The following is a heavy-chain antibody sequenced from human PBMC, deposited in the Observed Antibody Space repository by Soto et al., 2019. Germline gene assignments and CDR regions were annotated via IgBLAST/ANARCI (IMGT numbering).Heavy chain of an antibody. CDR3: ARGIAAAAPRWFDP. D-gene: IGHD6-13*01. V-gene: IGHV4-59*01. J-gene: IGHJ5*02. Sequence: SETLSLTCTVSGGSISSYYWSWIRQPPGKGLEWIGYIYYSGSTNYNPSLKSRVTISVDTSKNQFSLKLSSVTAADTAVYYCARGIAAAAPRWFDPWGQGDQVTVSS. CDR2: IYYSGST. CDR1: GGSISSYY.